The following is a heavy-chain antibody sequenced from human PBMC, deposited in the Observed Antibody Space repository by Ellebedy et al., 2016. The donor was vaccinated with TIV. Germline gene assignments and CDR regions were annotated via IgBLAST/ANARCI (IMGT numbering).Heavy chain of an antibody. CDR3: ARYISGSGFHH. D-gene: IGHD5-18*01. CDR1: GDTFTNFD. V-gene: IGHV1-8*02. CDR2: INPHGNT. J-gene: IGHJ4*02. Sequence: ASVKVSXKASGDTFTNFDINWVRQAAGQGLEWMGWINPHGNTGYAQKFLGRVTLSRDTSISTAYMELSSLRSEDTAVYYCARYISGSGFHHWGQGTLVTVSS.